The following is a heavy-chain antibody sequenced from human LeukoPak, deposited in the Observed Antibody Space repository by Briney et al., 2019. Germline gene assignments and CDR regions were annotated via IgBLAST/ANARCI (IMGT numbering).Heavy chain of an antibody. CDR2: IIPIFGTA. Sequence: SVKVSCKASGGTFSSYAISWVRQAPGQGLEWMGGIIPIFGTANYAQKFQGRVTITADESTSTAYMELSSLRSEDTAVYYCARGYSSSSAVPSSYYYYYMDVWGKGTTVTVSS. CDR1: GGTFSSYA. CDR3: ARGYSSSSAVPSSYYYYYMDV. J-gene: IGHJ6*03. D-gene: IGHD6-6*01. V-gene: IGHV1-69*01.